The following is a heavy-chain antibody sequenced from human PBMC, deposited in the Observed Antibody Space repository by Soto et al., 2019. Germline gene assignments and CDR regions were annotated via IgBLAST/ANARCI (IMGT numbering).Heavy chain of an antibody. CDR1: GGTFSRYP. V-gene: IGHV1-69*01. CDR3: ARERSVGYCSTTTCPRPFYYFGMGV. J-gene: IGHJ6*02. Sequence: QVQLVQSGAEVKKPGSSVKVSCKAPGGTFSRYPISWVRQAPGQGLEWMGGIIPISGTADYAPKFQGRVTITADESTSTGYMELRSLTSEDTAVYYCARERSVGYCSTTTCPRPFYYFGMGVWGQGTTVTVSS. CDR2: IIPISGTA. D-gene: IGHD2-2*01.